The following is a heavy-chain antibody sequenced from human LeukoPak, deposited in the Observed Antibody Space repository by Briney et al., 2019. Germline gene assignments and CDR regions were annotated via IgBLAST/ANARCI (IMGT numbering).Heavy chain of an antibody. CDR1: GFTFGDYA. D-gene: IGHD3-10*01. CDR2: IRSKAYGGTT. V-gene: IGHV3-49*04. J-gene: IGHJ4*02. CDR3: AASSGGDDY. Sequence: GGSLRLSCTASGFTFGDYAMSWVSQAPGKGPGWVSFIRSKAYGGTTEYAASVKGRFTISRDDSKNIAYLQMNSLKTEDTAVYYCAASSGGDDYWGQGTLVTVSS.